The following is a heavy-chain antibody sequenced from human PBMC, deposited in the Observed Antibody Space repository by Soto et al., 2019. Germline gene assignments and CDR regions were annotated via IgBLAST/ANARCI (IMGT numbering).Heavy chain of an antibody. CDR1: GFTFSSYG. J-gene: IGHJ3*02. Sequence: QVQLVESGGGVVQPGRSLRLSCAASGFTFSSYGMHWVRQAPGKGLEWVAVISYDGSNKYYADSVKGRFTISRDNSKNTLYLQMNSLRAEDTAVYYCAKYYGGNYHDAFGIWGQGTMVTVSS. CDR2: ISYDGSNK. CDR3: AKYYGGNYHDAFGI. V-gene: IGHV3-30*18. D-gene: IGHD4-17*01.